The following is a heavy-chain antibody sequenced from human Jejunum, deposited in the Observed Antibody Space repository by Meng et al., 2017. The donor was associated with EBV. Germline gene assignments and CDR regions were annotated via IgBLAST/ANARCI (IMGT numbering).Heavy chain of an antibody. CDR3: ARGAYFDY. Sequence: QLHLPDSGSRLVEPSETLSLTCAVSGGSISSGGYSWHWIRQPPGKGLQWIGYIYYSGSAFYNPSLKSRVTLSVDRSKNQFSLNLSSVTAADTAVYYCARGAYFDYWGQGTLVTVPQ. J-gene: IGHJ4*02. CDR2: IYYSGSA. CDR1: GGSISSGGYS. V-gene: IGHV4-30-2*01.